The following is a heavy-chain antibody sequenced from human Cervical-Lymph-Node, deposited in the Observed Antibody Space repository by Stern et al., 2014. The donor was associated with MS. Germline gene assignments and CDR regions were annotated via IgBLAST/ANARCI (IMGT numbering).Heavy chain of an antibody. J-gene: IGHJ6*02. D-gene: IGHD6-6*01. CDR2: INPNSGDS. Sequence: QVQLVESGAEVKKPWASVKVSCKASGYPFTNFYLHWVRQAPGQGLEWMGRINPNSGDSNFAQRLQGRVTLTRDTSINTAYMELRRLRYDDTAVYYCARFFVCGMDVWGQGTTVTVAS. V-gene: IGHV1-2*06. CDR1: GYPFTNFY. CDR3: ARFFVCGMDV.